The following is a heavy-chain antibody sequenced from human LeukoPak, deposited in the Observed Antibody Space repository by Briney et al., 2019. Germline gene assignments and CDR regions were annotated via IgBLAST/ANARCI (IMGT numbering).Heavy chain of an antibody. CDR1: GGSINNYY. D-gene: IGHD6-13*01. CDR2: IYYSGST. Sequence: SETLSLTCTVSGGSINNYYWNWIRQPPGKGLEWIGYIYYSGSTNHNPSLKSRVTISVDTSKNQFSLKLSSVTAADTAVYYCARDRGGIAAAPLNWFDPWGQGTLVTVSS. CDR3: ARDRGGIAAAPLNWFDP. J-gene: IGHJ5*02. V-gene: IGHV4-59*01.